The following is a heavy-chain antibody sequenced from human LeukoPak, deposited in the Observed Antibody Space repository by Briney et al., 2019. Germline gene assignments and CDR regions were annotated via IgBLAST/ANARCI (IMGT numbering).Heavy chain of an antibody. CDR2: IKQDGSEK. V-gene: IGHV3-7*01. D-gene: IGHD6-6*01. J-gene: IGHJ5*02. CDR1: GFTFSTYW. CDR3: ARDGTIAARPT. Sequence: PGGSLRLSCAASGFTFSTYWMSWVRQAPGKGLEGVANIKQDGSEKYYVDSLKGRFTISRDNAKNSLYLQMNSLRAEDTAVYYCARDGTIAARPTWGQGTLVTVSS.